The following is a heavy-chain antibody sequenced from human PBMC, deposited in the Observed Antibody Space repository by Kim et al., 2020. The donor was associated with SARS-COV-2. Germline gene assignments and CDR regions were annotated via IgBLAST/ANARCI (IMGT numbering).Heavy chain of an antibody. Sequence: GGSLRLSCAASGFTFSSYWMSWVRQAPGKGLEWVANIKQDGSEKYYVDSVKGRFTISRDNAKNSLYLQMNSLRAEDTAVYYCARGPMGGTEGSFWSGYYSYYYYGMDVWGQGTTVTVSS. CDR3: ARGPMGGTEGSFWSGYYSYYYYGMDV. CDR1: GFTFSSYW. V-gene: IGHV3-7*01. J-gene: IGHJ6*02. D-gene: IGHD3-3*01. CDR2: IKQDGSEK.